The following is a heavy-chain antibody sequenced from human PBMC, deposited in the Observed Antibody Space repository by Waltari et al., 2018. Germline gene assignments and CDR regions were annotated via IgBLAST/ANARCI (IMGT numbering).Heavy chain of an antibody. CDR3: ATDSAHSYTSTWQRNFYYMDV. V-gene: IGHV1-69*01. CDR1: GGTFHNHA. D-gene: IGHD6-13*01. CDR2: IIPFFGAP. Sequence: QVQLVQSGPEVKKPGSSVKVSCKASGGTFHNHAINWVRQAPGQGLEWMGGIIPFFGAPNYAQKFQGRVTIAADQSTTTAYMELSSLTSEDTAIYYCATDSAHSYTSTWQRNFYYMDVWGKGTTVTVSS. J-gene: IGHJ6*03.